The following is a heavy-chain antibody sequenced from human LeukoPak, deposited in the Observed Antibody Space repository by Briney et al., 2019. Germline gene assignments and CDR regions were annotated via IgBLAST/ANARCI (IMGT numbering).Heavy chain of an antibody. D-gene: IGHD3-10*01. CDR3: AKDRGIISDY. CDR1: GFTFSNYG. V-gene: IGHV3-23*01. Sequence: GGSLRLSCAASGFTFSNYGMSWVRQAPGKGLEWVSSISGSGDSTYYADSVKGRFTISGDNSKNTLYLQMNSLRAEDTAVYYCAKDRGIISDYWGQGTLVTVSS. CDR2: ISGSGDST. J-gene: IGHJ4*02.